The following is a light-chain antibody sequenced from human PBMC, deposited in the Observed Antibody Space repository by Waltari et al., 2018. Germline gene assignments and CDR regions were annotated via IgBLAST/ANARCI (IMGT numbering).Light chain of an antibody. CDR3: QHSFTTPPT. CDR2: LGS. Sequence: DILMTQSPLSLPVTPGEPASISCRSSQSLLHSNGYNYLDWYLQKPGQSPQVLIYLGSNRAAGVPDRFSGSGSGTDFTLNISSLQPEDFATYYCQHSFTTPPTFGPGTKVDV. J-gene: IGKJ3*01. V-gene: IGKV2-28*01. CDR1: QSLLHSNGYNY.